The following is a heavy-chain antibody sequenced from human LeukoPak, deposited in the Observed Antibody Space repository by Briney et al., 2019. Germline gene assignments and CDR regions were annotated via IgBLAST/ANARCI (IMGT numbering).Heavy chain of an antibody. CDR1: GFTFSSYS. CDR3: ARDYNIGGSYYVDY. D-gene: IGHD1-26*01. CDR2: ISSSSSYI. J-gene: IGHJ4*02. Sequence: PGGSLRLSCAASGFTFSSYSMNWVRQAPGKGLEWVSSISSSSSYIYYADSVKGRFTISRDNAKNSLYLQMNSLRAEDTAIYYCARDYNIGGSYYVDYWGQGTLVTVSS. V-gene: IGHV3-21*04.